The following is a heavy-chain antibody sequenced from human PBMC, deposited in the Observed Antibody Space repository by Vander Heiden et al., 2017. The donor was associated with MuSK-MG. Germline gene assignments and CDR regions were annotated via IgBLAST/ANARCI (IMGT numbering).Heavy chain of an antibody. Sequence: QVQLVQSGAEVKKPGASVKVSCKVSGYTLTGLSMHWVRQAPGKGLEWMGGFDPEDGETIYAQKFQGRVTMTEDTSTDTAYMELSSLRSEDTAVYYCATAGDGYCSGGSCYEYYFDYWGQGTLVTVSS. CDR2: FDPEDGET. D-gene: IGHD2-15*01. CDR3: ATAGDGYCSGGSCYEYYFDY. V-gene: IGHV1-24*01. J-gene: IGHJ4*02. CDR1: GYTLTGLS.